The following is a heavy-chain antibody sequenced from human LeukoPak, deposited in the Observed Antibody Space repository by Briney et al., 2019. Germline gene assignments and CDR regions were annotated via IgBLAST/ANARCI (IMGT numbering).Heavy chain of an antibody. V-gene: IGHV3-7*01. J-gene: IGHJ4*02. CDR3: ARDDYGGTKY. D-gene: IGHD4/OR15-4a*01. Sequence: PGGSLRLSRAASGFTFSNYWMSWVRQAPGKGLEWVANIKQDGSEKYYVDSVKGRFTISRDNAKNSLYLQMNSLRAEDTAVYYCARDDYGGTKYWGQGTLVTVSS. CDR1: GFTFSNYW. CDR2: IKQDGSEK.